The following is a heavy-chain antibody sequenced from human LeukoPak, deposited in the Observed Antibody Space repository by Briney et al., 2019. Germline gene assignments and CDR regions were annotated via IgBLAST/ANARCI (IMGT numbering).Heavy chain of an antibody. V-gene: IGHV4-39*01. J-gene: IGHJ4*02. D-gene: IGHD5-18*01. Sequence: SETLSLTCTASGGSFSSSGYYWGWIRQPPGKGLEWLGSLYYIGSTYHNPSLKSRVTISVDTSKNQFSLKLSSVTAADTAVYYCARGQYSYGSVGSAIFDYWGQGTLVTVSS. CDR2: LYYIGST. CDR3: ARGQYSYGSVGSAIFDY. CDR1: GGSFSSSGYY.